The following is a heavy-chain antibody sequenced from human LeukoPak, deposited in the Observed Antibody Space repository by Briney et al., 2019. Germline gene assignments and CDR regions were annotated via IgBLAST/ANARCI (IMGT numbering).Heavy chain of an antibody. CDR1: GDSVSSNNVA. J-gene: IGHJ4*02. Sequence: SQALSHTCAISGDSVSSNNVAWNCIRQSPSRGLEWLGRTYYRSKWYNDYAVHVKSRITFNSDTSKNQFSLQLNSVTPEDTAVYYCARGRSWPLGYRGQGTLVIVSS. D-gene: IGHD6-13*01. V-gene: IGHV6-1*01. CDR3: ARGRSWPLGY. CDR2: TYYRSKWYN.